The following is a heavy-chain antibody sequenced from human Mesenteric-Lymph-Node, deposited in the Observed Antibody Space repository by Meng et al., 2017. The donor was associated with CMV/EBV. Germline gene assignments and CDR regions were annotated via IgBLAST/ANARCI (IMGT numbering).Heavy chain of an antibody. Sequence: GESLKISCAASGFGFSDYYMSWIRQAPGKGLEWVSYITRSGTTMYYADSVKGRFTISRDNAQNSVYLQMDSLRAEDTAMYYCARDVAEWHYYDSGAFLHYFDYWGQGTAVTVSS. CDR1: GFGFSDYY. V-gene: IGHV3-11*01. CDR3: ARDVAEWHYYDSGAFLHYFDY. J-gene: IGHJ4*02. CDR2: ITRSGTTM. D-gene: IGHD3-22*01.